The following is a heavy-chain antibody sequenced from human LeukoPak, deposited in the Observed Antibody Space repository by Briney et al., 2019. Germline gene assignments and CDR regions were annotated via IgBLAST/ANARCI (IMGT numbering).Heavy chain of an antibody. Sequence: KPSETLSLTCAVYGGSFSGYYWSWIRQPPGKGLEWIGEINHSGSTNYNPSLKSRVTISVDTSKNEFSLKPSSVTAADTAVYYCARGWLYYDSTGYAYYYYYGMDVWGQGTTVTVSS. CDR2: INHSGST. CDR3: ARGWLYYDSTGYAYYYYYGMDV. J-gene: IGHJ6*02. D-gene: IGHD3-22*01. CDR1: GGSFSGYY. V-gene: IGHV4-34*01.